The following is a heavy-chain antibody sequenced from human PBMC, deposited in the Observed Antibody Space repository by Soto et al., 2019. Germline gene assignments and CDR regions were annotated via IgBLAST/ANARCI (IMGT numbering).Heavy chain of an antibody. CDR2: IYYSGST. D-gene: IGHD3-10*01. V-gene: IGHV4-39*01. CDR3: AGTRGSGNYNWFDP. Sequence: QLQLQESGPGLVEPSETLSLTCTVSGGSISSSNYYWGWIRQPPGKGLEWIGSIYYSGSTYYNPSLKSRVTISVDTSKNQFSLKLSSVTAADTAVYYCAGTRGSGNYNWFDPWGQGTLVTVSS. J-gene: IGHJ5*02. CDR1: GGSISSSNYY.